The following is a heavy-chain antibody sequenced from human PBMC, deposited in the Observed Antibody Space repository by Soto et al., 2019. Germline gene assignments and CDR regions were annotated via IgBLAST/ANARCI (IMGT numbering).Heavy chain of an antibody. D-gene: IGHD6-6*01. CDR3: ARHSIADFDY. J-gene: IGHJ4*02. CDR1: GYSISSGYY. CDR2: IYHSGST. Sequence: PSETLSLTCAVSGYSISSGYYWGWIRQPPGKGLEWIGSIYHSGSTYYNPSLKSRVTISVDTSKNQFSLKLSSVTAADTAVYYCARHSIADFDYWGQGTMVTVYS. V-gene: IGHV4-38-2*01.